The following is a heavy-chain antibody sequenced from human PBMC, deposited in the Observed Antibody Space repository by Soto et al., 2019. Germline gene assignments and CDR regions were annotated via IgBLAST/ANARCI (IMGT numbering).Heavy chain of an antibody. Sequence: GSLRLSCAASGFTVSSNYMSWVRQAPGKGLEWVSVIYSGGSTYYADSVKGRFTISRDNSKNTLYLQMNSLRAEDTAVYYCARGGTYCGGDCYSIDYWGQGTLVTVSS. CDR3: ARGGTYCGGDCYSIDY. D-gene: IGHD2-21*02. V-gene: IGHV3-53*01. CDR2: IYSGGST. CDR1: GFTVSSNY. J-gene: IGHJ4*02.